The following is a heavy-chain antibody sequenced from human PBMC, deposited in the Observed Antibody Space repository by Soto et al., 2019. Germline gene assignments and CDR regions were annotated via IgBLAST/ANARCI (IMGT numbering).Heavy chain of an antibody. CDR1: GGSISSGDYY. Sequence: TLSLTCTVSGGSISSGDYYWSWIRQHPGKGLEWIGYIYYSGNTYYNPSLKSRVTISVDTSKNQFSLKLSSVTAADTAVYYCARGSYSGYGHFDYWGQGTLVTVSS. D-gene: IGHD5-12*01. CDR3: ARGSYSGYGHFDY. J-gene: IGHJ4*02. V-gene: IGHV4-31*03. CDR2: IYYSGNT.